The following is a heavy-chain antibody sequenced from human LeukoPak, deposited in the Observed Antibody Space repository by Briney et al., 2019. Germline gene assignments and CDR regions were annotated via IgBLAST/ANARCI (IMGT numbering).Heavy chain of an antibody. J-gene: IGHJ4*02. Sequence: PSETLSLTCTVSGYSISSGYYWGWIRQPPGKGLEWIASMYHSGSTYYNPSLKSRVTISVDTSKNHFSLKLSCVTAADTAVYYCARHPIYSSGYYGGLGYFDYWGQGTLVTVSS. CDR1: GYSISSGYY. D-gene: IGHD6-19*01. CDR2: MYHSGST. CDR3: ARHPIYSSGYYGGLGYFDY. V-gene: IGHV4-38-2*02.